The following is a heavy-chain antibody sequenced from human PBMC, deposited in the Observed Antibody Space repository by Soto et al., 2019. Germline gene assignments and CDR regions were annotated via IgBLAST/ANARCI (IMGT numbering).Heavy chain of an antibody. J-gene: IGHJ4*02. Sequence: SVKVSCKASGGTFSSYAISWVRRAPGQGLEWMGGIIPIFGTANYAQKFQGRVTITADESTSTAYMELSSLRSEDTAVYYCARTPGYSYGRTYYFDYWGQGTLVTVSS. CDR2: IIPIFGTA. D-gene: IGHD5-18*01. V-gene: IGHV1-69*13. CDR1: GGTFSSYA. CDR3: ARTPGYSYGRTYYFDY.